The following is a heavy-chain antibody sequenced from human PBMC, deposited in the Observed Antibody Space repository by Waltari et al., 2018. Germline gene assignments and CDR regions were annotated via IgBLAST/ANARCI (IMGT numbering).Heavy chain of an antibody. Sequence: QVQLLQSGAEVKKPGASVKIACKASGGTFTSHGISWFRKAPGQGLEWMGGIIPIFGTANYAQKFQGRVTITADESTSTAYMELSSLRSEDTAVYYCARDRDQWHPRYNWFDPWGQGTLVTVSS. D-gene: IGHD6-19*01. CDR2: IIPIFGTA. V-gene: IGHV1-69*01. J-gene: IGHJ5*02. CDR1: GGTFTSHG. CDR3: ARDRDQWHPRYNWFDP.